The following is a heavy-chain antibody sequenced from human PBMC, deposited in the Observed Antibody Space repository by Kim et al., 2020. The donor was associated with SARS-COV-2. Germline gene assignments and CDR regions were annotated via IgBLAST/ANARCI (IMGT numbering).Heavy chain of an antibody. D-gene: IGHD6-13*01. CDR1: GGSFSGYY. Sequence: SETLSLTCAVYGGSFSGYYWSWIRQPPGKGLEWIGEINHSGSTNYNPSLKSRVTISVDTSKNQFSLKLSSVTAADTAVYYCARGLIRSSSRPYFDYWGQGTLVTVSS. CDR2: INHSGST. CDR3: ARGLIRSSSRPYFDY. J-gene: IGHJ4*02. V-gene: IGHV4-34*01.